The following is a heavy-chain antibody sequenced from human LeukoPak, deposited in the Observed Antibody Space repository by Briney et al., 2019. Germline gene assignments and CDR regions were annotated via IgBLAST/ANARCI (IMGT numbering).Heavy chain of an antibody. CDR1: GFKLIGYS. Sequence: PGGSLRLSCAASGFKLIGYSMNWVRQAPGKGLEWVSYINSSSGTIIYADSVKGRFTISRDNAKNSLYLQMNSLRAEDTAMYYCAKEGDNTGYRYFDDWGQGTLVTVSS. J-gene: IGHJ4*02. CDR2: INSSSGTI. D-gene: IGHD3-22*01. CDR3: AKEGDNTGYRYFDD. V-gene: IGHV3-48*04.